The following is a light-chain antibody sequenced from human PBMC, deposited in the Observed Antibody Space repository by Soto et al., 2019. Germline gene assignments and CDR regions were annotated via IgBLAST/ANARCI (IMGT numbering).Light chain of an antibody. V-gene: IGKV1-9*01. CDR1: QDISSY. Sequence: DIQLTQSPSFLSASVGDRVTITCRASQDISSYLTWYQQNPGKAPKLLIYTASTLQSGVPSRFSGSGSGTEFTLTISSLQPEDFATYYCQQLHSFPPTFGQGTKVEIK. J-gene: IGKJ1*01. CDR2: TAS. CDR3: QQLHSFPPT.